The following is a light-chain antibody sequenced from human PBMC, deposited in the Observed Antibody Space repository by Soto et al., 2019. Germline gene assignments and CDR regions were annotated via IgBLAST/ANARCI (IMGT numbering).Light chain of an antibody. CDR1: SGSIANNY. V-gene: IGLV6-57*04. Sequence: NFILTQPHSVSESPGKTLSISCTRSSGSIANNYVQLYQQRPGSAPTTVIYENNQRLSGVPDRFSGSTDGSSNSASLTISGLQTEDEADYYCQSHDSDFVVFGGWTKVTVL. J-gene: IGLJ2*01. CDR3: QSHDSDFVV. CDR2: ENN.